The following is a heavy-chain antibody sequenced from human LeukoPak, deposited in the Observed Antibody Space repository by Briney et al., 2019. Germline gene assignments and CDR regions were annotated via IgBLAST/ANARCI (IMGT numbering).Heavy chain of an antibody. J-gene: IGHJ4*02. Sequence: ASVKVSCKASGGTFSSYAISWVRQAPGQGLEWMGWINAGNGNTKYSQKFQGRVTITRDTSASTAYMELSSLRSEDTAVYYCARDLVGAEDYWGQGTLVTVSS. CDR1: GGTFSSYA. CDR2: INAGNGNT. CDR3: ARDLVGAEDY. D-gene: IGHD1-26*01. V-gene: IGHV1-3*01.